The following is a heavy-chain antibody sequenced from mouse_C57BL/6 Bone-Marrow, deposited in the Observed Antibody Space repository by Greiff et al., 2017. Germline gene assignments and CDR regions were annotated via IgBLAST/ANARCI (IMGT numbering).Heavy chain of an antibody. D-gene: IGHD3-2*02. J-gene: IGHJ2*01. CDR2: IDPSDSYT. CDR3: ARGDSSGYLYYIDY. V-gene: IGHV1-69*01. CDR1: GYTFTSYW. Sequence: QVQLQQPGAELVMPGASVKLSCKASGYTFTSYWMHWVKQRPGQGLEWIGEIDPSDSYTNYNQKFKGKSTLTVDKSSSTAYMQLSSLTSEDSAVYYCARGDSSGYLYYIDYWGQGTTLTVSS.